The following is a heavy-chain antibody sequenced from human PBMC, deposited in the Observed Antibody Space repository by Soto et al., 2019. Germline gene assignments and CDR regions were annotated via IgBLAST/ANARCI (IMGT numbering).Heavy chain of an antibody. Sequence: EVQLVESGGGLVQPGRSLRLSCAASGFTYDDYDMHWVRQAPGKGLEWVSAISWNSGRTAYADSVKGRFTISRDNAKNHLYLQMNSLRAEDTALDHCARGRGGSYGGDSFDYWGQGTLVTVSS. CDR2: ISWNSGRT. CDR3: ARGRGGSYGGDSFDY. V-gene: IGHV3-9*01. D-gene: IGHD1-26*01. CDR1: GFTYDDYD. J-gene: IGHJ4*02.